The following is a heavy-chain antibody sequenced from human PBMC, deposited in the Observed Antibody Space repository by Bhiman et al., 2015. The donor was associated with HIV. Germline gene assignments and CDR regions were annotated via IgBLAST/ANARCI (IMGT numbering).Heavy chain of an antibody. CDR2: ISGSGGST. CDR1: GFTFRDCA. J-gene: IGHJ3*02. Sequence: EVQLLESGGGLVQPGGSLKLSCAASGFTFRDCAMSWVRQTPGKGLQWVSDISGSGGSTYYADSVKGRFTISRDNSKNTLYLQMTSLRPEDTAVYYCARGRKDIAAVDGLDTDGFDTWGQGTMVTVSS. V-gene: IGHV3-23*01. D-gene: IGHD6-13*01. CDR3: ARGRKDIAAVDGLDTDGFDT.